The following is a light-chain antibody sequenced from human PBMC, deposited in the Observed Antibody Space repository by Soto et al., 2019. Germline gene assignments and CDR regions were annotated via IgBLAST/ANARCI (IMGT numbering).Light chain of an antibody. Sequence: DIQLTQSPSSLSASVGDRVTITCRASQGVSKWLAWYQQKPGKAPILLIHGASSLQRGVPSRFSGSGSGTDLTLTITSLQPEDIATYYCQQANSFPLTFGQGTRLDIK. CDR1: QGVSKW. J-gene: IGKJ5*01. CDR3: QQANSFPLT. CDR2: GAS. V-gene: IGKV1-12*01.